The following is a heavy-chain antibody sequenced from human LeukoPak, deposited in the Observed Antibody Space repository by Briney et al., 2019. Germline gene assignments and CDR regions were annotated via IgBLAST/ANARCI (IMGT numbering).Heavy chain of an antibody. CDR1: GDSFNYNAYY. V-gene: IGHV4-39*01. CDR2: IYHTGST. Sequence: SETLSLTCIVSGDSFNYNAYYWGWLRQPPGKGLEWIGSIYHTGSTYYTPSLSSRVTMSLDTSTNQFSLRLSSVTAADTAVYYCARLRGGRSTMLQGVNLDYWGQGILVIVSS. CDR3: ARLRGGRSTMLQGVNLDY. J-gene: IGHJ4*02. D-gene: IGHD3-10*01.